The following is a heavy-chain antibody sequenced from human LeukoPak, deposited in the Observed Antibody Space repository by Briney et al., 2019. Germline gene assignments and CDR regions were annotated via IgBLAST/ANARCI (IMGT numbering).Heavy chain of an antibody. Sequence: GGSLRLSCAASGFTFSSYWMHWVRHAPGKGLVWVSHINSDGSTTNYADSVKGRFTISRDNAKNTLFLQMNSLRVEDTAVYYCARDVSGRDDFWGQGTLVTVSS. J-gene: IGHJ4*02. V-gene: IGHV3-74*01. CDR3: ARDVSGRDDF. CDR2: INSDGSTT. CDR1: GFTFSSYW. D-gene: IGHD6-25*01.